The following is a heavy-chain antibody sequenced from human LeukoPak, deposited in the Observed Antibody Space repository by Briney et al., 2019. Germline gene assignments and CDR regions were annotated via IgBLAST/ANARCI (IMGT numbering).Heavy chain of an antibody. V-gene: IGHV4-34*01. J-gene: IGHJ6*03. CDR2: INHSGST. CDR3: ARDRPRLRGYSYGYCYYMDV. CDR1: GGSFSGYY. D-gene: IGHD5-18*01. Sequence: KPSETLSLTCAVYGGSFSGYYWSWIRQPPGKGLEWIGEINHSGSTYYNPSLKSRVTISVDTSKNQFSLKLSSVTAADTAVYYCARDRPRLRGYSYGYCYYMDVWGKGTTVTVSS.